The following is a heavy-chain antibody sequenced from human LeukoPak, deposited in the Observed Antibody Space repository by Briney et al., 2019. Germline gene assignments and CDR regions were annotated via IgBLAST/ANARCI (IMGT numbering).Heavy chain of an antibody. J-gene: IGHJ5*02. CDR3: AREKDAEGRNWFDP. D-gene: IGHD2-15*01. CDR2: INPNSGGT. Sequence: GASVKVSCKASGYTFTGYYMHWVRQAPGQGLEWMGWINPNSGGTNYAQKFQGRVTMTRDTSISTAYMELSRLRSDDTAVYYCAREKDAEGRNWFDPWGQGTLVTVSS. V-gene: IGHV1-2*02. CDR1: GYTFTGYY.